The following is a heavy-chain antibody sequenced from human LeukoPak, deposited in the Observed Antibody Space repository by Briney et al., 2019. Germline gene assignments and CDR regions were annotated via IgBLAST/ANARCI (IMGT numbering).Heavy chain of an antibody. Sequence: SQTLSLTCTVSGGSISSDGFYWGWVRQHQGKGLEWIGYIFYSGRNYYNMSHKRRISISVDTSKNQSSLKLNPVTTAETAVYYCARVIRGSGSEYFQHWGQGALVTVSS. CDR2: IFYSGRN. D-gene: IGHD3-10*01. V-gene: IGHV4-31*03. J-gene: IGHJ1*01. CDR1: GGSISSDGFY. CDR3: ARVIRGSGSEYFQH.